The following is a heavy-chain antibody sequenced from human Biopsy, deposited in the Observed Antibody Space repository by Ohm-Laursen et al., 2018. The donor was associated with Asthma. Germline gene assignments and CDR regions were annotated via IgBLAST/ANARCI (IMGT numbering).Heavy chain of an antibody. Sequence: SLRLSCSAFGFSFSNFAIHWVRQAPGKGLEWVGATSKDASTQDYADSVKGRFTMARDNSKNTLDLQMNSLREEDTAVYYCVRDGTDDAFDIWGQGTVVSVSS. V-gene: IGHV3-30*01. CDR3: VRDGTDDAFDI. D-gene: IGHD1-1*01. CDR1: GFSFSNFA. CDR2: TSKDASTQ. J-gene: IGHJ3*02.